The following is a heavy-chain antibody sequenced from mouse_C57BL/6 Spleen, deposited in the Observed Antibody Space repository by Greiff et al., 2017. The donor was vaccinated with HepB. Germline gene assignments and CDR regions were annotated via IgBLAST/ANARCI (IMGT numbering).Heavy chain of an antibody. D-gene: IGHD3-2*02. CDR2: INPNNGGT. V-gene: IGHV1-26*01. Sequence: VQLQQSGPELVKPGASVKISCKASGYTFTDYYMNWVKQSHGKSLEWIGDINPNNGGTSYNQKFKGKATLTVDKSSSTAYMELRSLTSEDSAVYYCARQHSSGPYYAMDYWGQGTSVTVSS. CDR3: ARQHSSGPYYAMDY. CDR1: GYTFTDYY. J-gene: IGHJ4*01.